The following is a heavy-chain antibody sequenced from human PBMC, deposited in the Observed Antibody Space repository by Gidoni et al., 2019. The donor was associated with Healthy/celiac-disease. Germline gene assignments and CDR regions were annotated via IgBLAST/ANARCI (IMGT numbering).Heavy chain of an antibody. V-gene: IGHV4-34*01. CDR2: INHSGST. D-gene: IGHD4-17*01. CDR3: ARHPTVTRGKSFQH. CDR1: GGSFSGYY. J-gene: IGHJ1*01. Sequence: QVQLQQWGAGLWKPSEPLSLTCAAYGGSFSGYYWSWIRSPPGKGLEWIGEINHSGSTNYNPSLKSRVTISVDTSKNQFSLKLSSVTAADTAVYYCARHPTVTRGKSFQHWGQGTLVTVSS.